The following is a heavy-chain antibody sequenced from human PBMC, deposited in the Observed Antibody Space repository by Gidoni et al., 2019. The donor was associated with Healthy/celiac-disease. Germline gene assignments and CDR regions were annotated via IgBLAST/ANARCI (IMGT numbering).Heavy chain of an antibody. D-gene: IGHD5-12*01. V-gene: IGHV5-51*01. J-gene: IGHJ4*02. Sequence: EVQLVQYGAEGKKPGESRKIPWKGSGNSFTSYWIGWVRQMPGKGLEWLGIIYPGDSDTRYSPSFQGQVTISADKSISTAYLQWSSLKASDTSMYYCARQDRMATGRDYFDYWGQGTLVTVSS. CDR1: GNSFTSYW. CDR2: IYPGDSDT. CDR3: ARQDRMATGRDYFDY.